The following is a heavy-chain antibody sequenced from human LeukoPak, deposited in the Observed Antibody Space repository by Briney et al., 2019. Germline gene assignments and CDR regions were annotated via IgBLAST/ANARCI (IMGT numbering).Heavy chain of an antibody. J-gene: IGHJ4*02. V-gene: IGHV3-48*03. CDR2: ISSSGSTI. CDR3: ARWGGGLTMTRRYFDY. CDR1: GFTFSSYE. D-gene: IGHD3-22*01. Sequence: QTWGSLRLSCAASGFTFSSYEMNWVRQAPGKGLEWVSYISSSGSTIYYADSVKGRFTISRDNAKNSLYLQMNSLRAEDTAVYYCARWGGGLTMTRRYFDYWGQGTLVTVSS.